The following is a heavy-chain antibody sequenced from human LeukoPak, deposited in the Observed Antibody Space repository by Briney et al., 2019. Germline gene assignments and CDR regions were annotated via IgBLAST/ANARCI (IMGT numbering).Heavy chain of an antibody. CDR3: ARDTSSVGAFDI. V-gene: IGHV4-31*03. D-gene: IGHD3-22*01. CDR1: GGPIGSGGYY. Sequence: SQTLSLTCTASGGPIGSGGYYWSWIRQLPGKGLEWIGNIFHSGSTYYNPSLKSRFTISVDTSKNQFSLKLSSVTAADTAVYYCARDTSSVGAFDIWGQGTMVTVSS. J-gene: IGHJ3*02. CDR2: IFHSGST.